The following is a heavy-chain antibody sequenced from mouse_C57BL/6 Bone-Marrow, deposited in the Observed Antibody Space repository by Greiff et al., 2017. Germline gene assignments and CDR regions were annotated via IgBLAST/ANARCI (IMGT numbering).Heavy chain of an antibody. J-gene: IGHJ4*01. Sequence: EVQRVESGEGLVKPGGSLKLSCAASGFTFSSYAMSWVRQTPEKRLEWVAYISSGGDYINYADTVKGRFTISRDDARNTLYLQMSSLKSEDTAMFYCTREINDGYLYYYAMDYWGQGTSVTVSS. D-gene: IGHD2-3*01. CDR3: TREINDGYLYYYAMDY. CDR2: ISSGGDYI. V-gene: IGHV5-9-1*02. CDR1: GFTFSSYA.